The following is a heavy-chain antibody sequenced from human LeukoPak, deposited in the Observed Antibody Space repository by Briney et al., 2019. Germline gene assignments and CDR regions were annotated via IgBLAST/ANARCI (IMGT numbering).Heavy chain of an antibody. Sequence: GRSLRLSCAASGFTFSSYGMHWVRQAPGKGLEWVAVIWYDGSNKYYADSVKGRFTISRDNSKNTLYLQMNSLRAEDTAVYYCARVDSQLDPINCSSTSCYDYYYYYGMDVWGKGTTVTVSS. D-gene: IGHD2-2*01. CDR3: ARVDSQLDPINCSSTSCYDYYYYYGMDV. CDR1: GFTFSSYG. V-gene: IGHV3-33*01. CDR2: IWYDGSNK. J-gene: IGHJ6*04.